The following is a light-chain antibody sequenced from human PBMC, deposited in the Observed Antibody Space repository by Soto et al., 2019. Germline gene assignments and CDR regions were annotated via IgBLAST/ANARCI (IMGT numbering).Light chain of an antibody. Sequence: EIVLTQSPATLSLSPGERATLSCRASQSVSSNLVWYQHKPGQPPRLLIYDASYRATGIPARFSGSGSGTDFTLTISSLEPEDFAVYYCQLRPNWPPKFTFGPGTRLEIK. CDR3: QLRPNWPPKFT. J-gene: IGKJ2*01. V-gene: IGKV3-11*01. CDR2: DAS. CDR1: QSVSSN.